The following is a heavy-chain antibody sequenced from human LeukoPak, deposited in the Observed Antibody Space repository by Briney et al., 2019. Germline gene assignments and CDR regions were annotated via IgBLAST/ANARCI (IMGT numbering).Heavy chain of an antibody. Sequence: SETLSLTCTVSGGSISSYYWSWSRQPPGKGLEWIGYIYYSGSTNYNPSLKSRVTISVDTSKNQFSLKLSSVTAADTAVYYCESAEKYGANWFDPWGQGTLVTVSS. CDR2: IYYSGST. V-gene: IGHV4-59*12. CDR1: GGSISSYY. J-gene: IGHJ5*02. CDR3: ESAEKYGANWFDP. D-gene: IGHD4-17*01.